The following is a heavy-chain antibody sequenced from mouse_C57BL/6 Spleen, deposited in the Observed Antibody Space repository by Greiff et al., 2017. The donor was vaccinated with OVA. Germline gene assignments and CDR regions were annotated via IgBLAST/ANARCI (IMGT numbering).Heavy chain of an antibody. CDR2: ISSGSSTI. CDR3: ARDTRGYFDV. D-gene: IGHD3-3*01. Sequence: EVQLQQSGGGLVKPGGSLKLSCAASGFTFSDYGMHWVRQAPEKGLEWVAYISSGSSTIYYADTVKGRFTISRDNAKNTLFLQMTSLRSEDTAMYYCARDTRGYFDVWGTGTTVTVSS. CDR1: GFTFSDYG. V-gene: IGHV5-17*01. J-gene: IGHJ1*03.